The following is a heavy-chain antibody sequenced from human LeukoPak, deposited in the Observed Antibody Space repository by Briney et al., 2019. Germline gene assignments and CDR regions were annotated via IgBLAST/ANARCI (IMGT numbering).Heavy chain of an antibody. CDR3: GTAQY. J-gene: IGHJ4*02. CDR1: GFIFNDFW. V-gene: IGHV3-74*01. Sequence: GGSLRLSCATSGFIFNDFWMHWLRQVPGKGPVWVSRISSDGSTTYYADSVKGRFTISRDNAKNTLYLQMSSLRVEDTAVYYCGTAQYWGQGTLLTVSS. CDR2: ISSDGSTT.